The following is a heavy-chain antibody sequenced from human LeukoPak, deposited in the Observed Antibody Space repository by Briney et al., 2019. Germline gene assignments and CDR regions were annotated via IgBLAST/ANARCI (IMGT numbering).Heavy chain of an antibody. Sequence: ASVKVSCKASGYTFTNYPIHWVRQAPGQRLEWMGWINAGNGNTKYSQKFQGRVTITRDTSASTAYMELSSLRSEDTAVYYCASSPGGYYYYYGMDVWGQGTTVTVSS. CDR3: ASSPGGYYYYYGMDV. V-gene: IGHV1-3*01. CDR2: INAGNGNT. D-gene: IGHD1-1*01. J-gene: IGHJ6*02. CDR1: GYTFTNYP.